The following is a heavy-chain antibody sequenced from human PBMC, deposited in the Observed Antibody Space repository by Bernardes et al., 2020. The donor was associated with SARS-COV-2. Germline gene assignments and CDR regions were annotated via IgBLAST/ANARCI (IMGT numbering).Heavy chain of an antibody. J-gene: IGHJ5*02. CDR3: ARDRPYVDTAKPRPNWLDP. CDR2: INPSGGST. D-gene: IGHD5-18*01. Sequence: ASVKVSCKASGYTFTSYYMHWVRQPPGQGLEWMGIINPSGGSTSYAQTFQGRVTMTRDTSTSTVYMELSSLRSDDTAVYYCARDRPYVDTAKPRPNWLDPWGQGTLVTVSS. CDR1: GYTFTSYY. V-gene: IGHV1-46*01.